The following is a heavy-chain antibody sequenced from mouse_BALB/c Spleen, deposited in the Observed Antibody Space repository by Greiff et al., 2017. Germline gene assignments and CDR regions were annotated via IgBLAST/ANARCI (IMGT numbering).Heavy chain of an antibody. CDR1: GFTFSSFG. CDR3: ARSNASLEY. D-gene: IGHD6-2*01. Sequence: EVHLVESGGGLVQPGGSRKLSCAASGFTFSSFGMHWVRQAPEKGLEWVAYISSGSSTIYYADTVKGRFTISRDNPKNTLFLQMTSLRSEDTAMYFCARSNASLEYRGEGTTLTVSS. J-gene: IGHJ2*01. V-gene: IGHV5-17*02. CDR2: ISSGSSTI.